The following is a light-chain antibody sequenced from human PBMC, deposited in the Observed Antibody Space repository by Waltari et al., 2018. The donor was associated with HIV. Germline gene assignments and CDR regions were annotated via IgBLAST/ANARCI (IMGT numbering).Light chain of an antibody. J-gene: IGKJ4*01. Sequence: IVLTQPPCTLPGPPGQRDTLSCKASQTVSGNLAWYQQRPGQSPRLLIYAASTRATDTPPRFSGSGSETDFTLTIGSLQSEDFAVYFCQQYQSWPRTFGQGTKVEIK. CDR1: QTVSGN. CDR3: QQYQSWPRT. CDR2: AAS. V-gene: IGKV3D-15*01.